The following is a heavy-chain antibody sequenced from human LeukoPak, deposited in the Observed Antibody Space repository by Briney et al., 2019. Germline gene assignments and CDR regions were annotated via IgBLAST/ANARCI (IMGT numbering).Heavy chain of an antibody. CDR2: MCYGGNS. CDR1: GGSISSGGYS. J-gene: IGHJ3*02. Sequence: PSQTLSLTCAVSGGSISSGGYSWSWIRQPPGKGLEWIGSMCYGGNSYFNPSLKSRVTISVDTSKNQFSVKLNSVTAADTAVYYCASLPKYGNALKAFDIWGQGTWVAVSS. V-gene: IGHV4-30-2*03. CDR3: ASLPKYGNALKAFDI. D-gene: IGHD6-6*01.